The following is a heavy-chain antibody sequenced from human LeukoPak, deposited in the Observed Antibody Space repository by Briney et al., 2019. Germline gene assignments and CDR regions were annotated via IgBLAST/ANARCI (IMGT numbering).Heavy chain of an antibody. D-gene: IGHD2-2*01. CDR2: ISYDGSNK. Sequence: HAGGSLRLSCAASGFTFSSYGMHGVRQAPGKGLEWVAVISYDGSNKYYADSVKGRFTISRDNSKNTLYLQMNSLRAEDTAVYYCARDLDCSSTSCYAGGEDYYYGMDVWGKGTTVTVSS. CDR1: GFTFSSYG. V-gene: IGHV3-30*03. CDR3: ARDLDCSSTSCYAGGEDYYYGMDV. J-gene: IGHJ6*04.